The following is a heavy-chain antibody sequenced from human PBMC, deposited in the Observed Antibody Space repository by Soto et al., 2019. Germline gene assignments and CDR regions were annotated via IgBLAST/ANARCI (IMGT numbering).Heavy chain of an antibody. CDR1: GGSISNYY. CDR2: IYYSGSI. D-gene: IGHD6-19*01. Sequence: SETLSLTCTVSGGSISNYYWSWIRQPPGKGLEWIGYIYYSGSINYNPSLKSRVTISEDTSKNQFSLKMSSVTAADTAVYYCAREIPVAGTHYFDYWGQGTLVTVSS. CDR3: AREIPVAGTHYFDY. J-gene: IGHJ4*02. V-gene: IGHV4-59*01.